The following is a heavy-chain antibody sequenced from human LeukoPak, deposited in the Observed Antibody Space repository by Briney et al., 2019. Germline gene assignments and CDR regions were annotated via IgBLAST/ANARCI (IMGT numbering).Heavy chain of an antibody. CDR2: INQDGTEK. J-gene: IGHJ4*02. CDR3: VKVAKYYYGSETYYFFEH. Sequence: GGSLRLSCAASGFTFTTYWMSWVRQLPGKGLEWVANINQDGTEKCYVDSVKGRFTISRDNAKNSLDLQMNSLRVEDTGIYYCVKVAKYYYGSETYYFFEHWGQGTPVTASS. V-gene: IGHV3-7*01. CDR1: GFTFTTYW. D-gene: IGHD3-10*01.